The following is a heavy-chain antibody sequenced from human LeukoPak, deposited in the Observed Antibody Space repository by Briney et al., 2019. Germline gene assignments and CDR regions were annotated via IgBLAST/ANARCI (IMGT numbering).Heavy chain of an antibody. D-gene: IGHD6-13*01. CDR2: IIPIFGTA. CDR3: ARVKMRQLVLNYFDY. Sequence: SVKVSCKASGGTFSSYAISWVRQAPGQGLEWMGGIIPIFGTANYAQKFQGRVTITADESTSTAYMELSSVTAADTAVYYCARVKMRQLVLNYFDYWGQGTLVTVSS. CDR1: GGTFSSYA. V-gene: IGHV1-69*13. J-gene: IGHJ4*02.